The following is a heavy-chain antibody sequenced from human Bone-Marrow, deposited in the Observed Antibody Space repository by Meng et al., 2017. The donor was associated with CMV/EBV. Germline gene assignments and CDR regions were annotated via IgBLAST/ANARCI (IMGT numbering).Heavy chain of an antibody. CDR1: GYTFTGYY. Sequence: ASVKVSCKASGYTFTGYYMHWVRQAPGQGLEWMGIINPSGGSTSYAQKFQGRVTMTRDTSTSTVYMELSSLRSEDTAVYYCARDYGDYGAIDYWGQGKLVTVSS. V-gene: IGHV1-46*01. J-gene: IGHJ4*02. CDR3: ARDYGDYGAIDY. D-gene: IGHD4-17*01. CDR2: INPSGGST.